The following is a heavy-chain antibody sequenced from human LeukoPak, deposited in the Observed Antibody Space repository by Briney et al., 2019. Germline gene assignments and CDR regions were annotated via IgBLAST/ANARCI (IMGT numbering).Heavy chain of an antibody. CDR1: GYSFTSYW. J-gene: IGHJ4*02. V-gene: IGHV5-51*01. CDR3: ARQGPNYYDSSGYYSPGFDY. CDR2: IYPGDSDT. D-gene: IGHD3-22*01. Sequence: ASVKISCKGSGYSFTSYWIGWVRQMPGKGLEWMGIIYPGDSDTRYSPSFQGQVTISADKSISTAYLQWSSLKASDTAMYYCARQGPNYYDSSGYYSPGFDYWGQGTLVTVSS.